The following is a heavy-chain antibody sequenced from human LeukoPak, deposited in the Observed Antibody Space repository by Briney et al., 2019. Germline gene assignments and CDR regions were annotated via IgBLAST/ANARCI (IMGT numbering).Heavy chain of an antibody. CDR1: GYTFTSYA. V-gene: IGHV1-3*01. CDR2: INAGNGNT. Sequence: EASVKLSCTASGYTFTSYAMHWVRQAPGQRLEWMGWINAGNGNTKYSQKFQGRVTITRDTSASTAYMELSSLRSEDTAVYYCAREVREHYDSSGHFDYWGQGTLVTVSS. J-gene: IGHJ4*02. CDR3: AREVREHYDSSGHFDY. D-gene: IGHD3-22*01.